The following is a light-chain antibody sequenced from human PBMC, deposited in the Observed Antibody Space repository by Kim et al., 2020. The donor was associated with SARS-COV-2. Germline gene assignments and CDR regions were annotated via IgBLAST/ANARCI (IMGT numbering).Light chain of an antibody. CDR2: VAS. Sequence: DIQMTQSPSTLSASVGDRVTITCRASQSISNWLAWYQQKPGKAPKLLIYVASILESGVPSRFSGSGSGTEFTLTINSLQPDDFATYYCQQYNTYSTFVQGTKVYIK. J-gene: IGKJ1*01. CDR3: QQYNTYST. V-gene: IGKV1-5*01. CDR1: QSISNW.